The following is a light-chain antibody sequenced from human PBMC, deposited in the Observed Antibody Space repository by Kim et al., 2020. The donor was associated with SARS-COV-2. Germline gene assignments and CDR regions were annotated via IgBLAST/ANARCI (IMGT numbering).Light chain of an antibody. CDR2: LAS. Sequence: VSPGERATFSCRASQSINNNLAWYQQKPGQAPRLLISLASTRATGIPARFSGSGSGTEFTLTISSLQSEDFAVYYCQQYNNWPPTFGQGTKVDIK. CDR1: QSINNN. V-gene: IGKV3-15*01. J-gene: IGKJ1*01. CDR3: QQYNNWPPT.